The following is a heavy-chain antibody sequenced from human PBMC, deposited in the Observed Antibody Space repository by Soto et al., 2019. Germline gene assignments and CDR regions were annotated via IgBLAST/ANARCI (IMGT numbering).Heavy chain of an antibody. CDR2: ISSSSSTI. Sequence: PGGSLRLSCAASGFTFSSYSMNWVRQAPGKGLEWVSYISSSSSTIYYADSVKGRFTISRDNAKNSLYLQMNSLRAEDTAVYYCARANPTVTTGYWGQGTLVTVS. CDR1: GFTFSSYS. V-gene: IGHV3-48*01. CDR3: ARANPTVTTGY. D-gene: IGHD4-17*01. J-gene: IGHJ4*02.